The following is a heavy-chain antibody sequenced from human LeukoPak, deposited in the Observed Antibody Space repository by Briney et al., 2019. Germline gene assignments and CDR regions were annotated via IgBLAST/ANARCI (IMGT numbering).Heavy chain of an antibody. CDR2: IYYSGST. Sequence: SETLSLTCTVSGGSISSSYYYWGWIRQPPGKGLEWIGSIYYSGSTYYNPSLKSRVTISVDTFKNQFSLKLSSVTAADTAVYYCARQKGGTYYYYYYMDVWGKGTTVTVSS. CDR3: ARQKGGTYYYYYYMDV. CDR1: GGSISSSYYY. V-gene: IGHV4-39*01. J-gene: IGHJ6*03. D-gene: IGHD1-26*01.